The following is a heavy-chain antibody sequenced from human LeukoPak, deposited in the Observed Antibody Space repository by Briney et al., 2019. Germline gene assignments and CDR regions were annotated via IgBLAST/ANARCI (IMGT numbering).Heavy chain of an antibody. V-gene: IGHV4-31*03. J-gene: IGHJ4*02. CDR1: GGSICSGGYY. Sequence: SETLSLTCTVSGGSICSGGYYWSWIRQHPGKGLEWIGYIYYSGSTYYNPSLKSRVTISVDTSKNQFSLKLSSVTAADTAVYYCARGHSSGYYVVYWGQGTLVTVSS. D-gene: IGHD3-22*01. CDR2: IYYSGST. CDR3: ARGHSSGYYVVY.